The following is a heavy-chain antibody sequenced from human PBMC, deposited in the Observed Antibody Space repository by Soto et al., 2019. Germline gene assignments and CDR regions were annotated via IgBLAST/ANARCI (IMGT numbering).Heavy chain of an antibody. J-gene: IGHJ2*01. CDR2: IYYSGST. D-gene: IGHD6-6*01. V-gene: IGHV4-59*08. CDR1: SGSISSYY. Sequence: LSLTCTVSSGSISSYYWSWIRQPPGKGLEWIGYIYYSGSTNYNPSLKSRVTISVDTSKNQFSLKLSSVTAADTAVYYCARQIAIRRSWLFDLWGRGTLVTVAS. CDR3: ARQIAIRRSWLFDL.